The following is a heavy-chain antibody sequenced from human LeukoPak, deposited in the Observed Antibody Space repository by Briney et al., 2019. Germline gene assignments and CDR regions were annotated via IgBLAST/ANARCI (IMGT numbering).Heavy chain of an antibody. Sequence: ASVKVSCKASGYTFTSYDINWVRQATGQGLEWMGWMNPNSGNTGYAQKFQGRVAMTRNTSISTAYMELSSLRSEDTAVYYCAKYRRRLSTVTTFELTIDYWGQGTLVTVSS. CDR1: GYTFTSYD. J-gene: IGHJ4*02. CDR3: AKYRRRLSTVTTFELTIDY. D-gene: IGHD4-17*01. V-gene: IGHV1-8*01. CDR2: MNPNSGNT.